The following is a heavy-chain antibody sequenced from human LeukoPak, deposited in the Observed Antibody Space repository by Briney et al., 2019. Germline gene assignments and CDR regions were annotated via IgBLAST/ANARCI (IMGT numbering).Heavy chain of an antibody. J-gene: IGHJ4*02. CDR2: IYYSGST. V-gene: IGHV4-59*08. Sequence: PSETLSLTCTVSGGSISSYYWSWIRQPPGKGPEWIGYIYYSGSTNYNPSLKSRVTISVDTSKNQFSLKLSSVTAADTAVYYCASLSPHLYSSSWSFFDYWGQGTLVTVSS. CDR1: GGSISSYY. CDR3: ASLSPHLYSSSWSFFDY. D-gene: IGHD6-13*01.